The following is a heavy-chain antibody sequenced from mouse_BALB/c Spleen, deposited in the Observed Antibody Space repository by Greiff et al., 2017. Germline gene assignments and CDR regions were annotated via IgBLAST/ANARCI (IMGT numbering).Heavy chain of an antibody. CDR3: ARARNGNSEDAMGY. V-gene: IGHV2-6-7*01. D-gene: IGHD2-1*01. J-gene: IGHJ4*01. Sequence: QVHVKQSGPGLVAPSQSLSITCTVSGFSLTGYGVNWVRQPPGKGLEWLGMIWGDGSTDYNSALKSRLSISKDNSKSQVFLKMHSLQTDDTARYYCARARNGNSEDAMGYWGQGASVTVSS. CDR1: GFSLTGYG. CDR2: IWGDGST.